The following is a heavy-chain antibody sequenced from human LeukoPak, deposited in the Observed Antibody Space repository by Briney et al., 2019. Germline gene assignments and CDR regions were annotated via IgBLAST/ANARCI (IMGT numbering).Heavy chain of an antibody. Sequence: SVKVSCKASGGTFSSYAISWVRQAPGQGLEWMGGIIPIFGTANYAQKFQGRVTITADESTSTAYMELSSLRSEDTAVYYCARNYYGSGPPYYYYYYMDVWGKGTTVTISS. V-gene: IGHV1-69*13. J-gene: IGHJ6*03. CDR2: IIPIFGTA. CDR1: GGTFSSYA. CDR3: ARNYYGSGPPYYYYYYMDV. D-gene: IGHD3-10*01.